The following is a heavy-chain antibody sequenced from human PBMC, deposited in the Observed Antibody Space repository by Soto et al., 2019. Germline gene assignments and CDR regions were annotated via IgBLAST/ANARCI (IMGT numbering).Heavy chain of an antibody. V-gene: IGHV3-30-3*01. CDR3: ARAASSWYKDYYYGMDV. J-gene: IGHJ6*02. CDR2: ISYDGSNK. Sequence: VQLVESGGGLVQPGGSLRLSCAASGFIFSSYAMHWVRQAPGKGLEWVAVISYDGSNKYYADSVKGRFTISRDNSKNTLYLQMNSLRAEDTAVYYCARAASSWYKDYYYGMDVWGQGTTVTVSS. D-gene: IGHD6-13*01. CDR1: GFIFSSYA.